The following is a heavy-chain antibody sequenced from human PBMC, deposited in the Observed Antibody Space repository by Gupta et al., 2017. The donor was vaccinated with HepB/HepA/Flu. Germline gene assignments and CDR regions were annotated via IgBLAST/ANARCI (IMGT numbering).Heavy chain of an antibody. CDR1: GIPFRSYG. J-gene: IGHJ4*02. V-gene: IGHV3-33*01. CDR3: VTSGYNKPNDY. D-gene: IGHD3-22*01. Sequence: QVQLVESGGGVVQPGRSLRLSCVGSGIPFRSYGMHWVRQAPGKGLAWVAVIWYDGSKKYYADSVKGRFTISRDDSKNTLYLDMNSLRAEDTAVYYCVTSGYNKPNDYWGQGTLVTVSS. CDR2: IWYDGSKK.